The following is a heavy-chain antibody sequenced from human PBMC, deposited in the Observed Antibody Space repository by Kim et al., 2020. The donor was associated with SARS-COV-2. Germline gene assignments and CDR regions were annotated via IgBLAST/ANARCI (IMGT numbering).Heavy chain of an antibody. CDR2: IRAKSNSYST. Sequence: GGSLRLSCAASGFSLSVHYMDWVRQTPGKGLEWLGRIRAKSNSYSTEYATSVKGRFTISRDDSKNSMYLQMTSLKTEATAVYYCAKVGGYTYGHDAFDI. J-gene: IGHJ3*02. CDR3: AKVGGYTYGHDAFDI. D-gene: IGHD6-25*01. V-gene: IGHV3-72*01. CDR1: GFSLSVHY.